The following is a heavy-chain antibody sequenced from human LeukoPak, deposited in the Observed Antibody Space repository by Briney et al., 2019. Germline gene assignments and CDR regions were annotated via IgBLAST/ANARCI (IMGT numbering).Heavy chain of an antibody. J-gene: IGHJ3*02. Sequence: PSETLSLTCTVSGGSLSHSHWSWIRQPPGKGLEWIGEINHSGSTNYNPSLKSRVTISVDTSKNQFSLKLSSATAADTAVYYCARPYPPVRAFDIWGQGTMVTVSS. CDR1: GGSLSHSH. D-gene: IGHD2-2*01. V-gene: IGHV4-34*01. CDR3: ARPYPPVRAFDI. CDR2: INHSGST.